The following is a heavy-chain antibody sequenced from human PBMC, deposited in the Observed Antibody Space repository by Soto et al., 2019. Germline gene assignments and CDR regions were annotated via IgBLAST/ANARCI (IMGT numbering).Heavy chain of an antibody. D-gene: IGHD2-15*01. CDR3: TTDATVAARYYGMDV. CDR2: IKSKTDGGTT. V-gene: IGHV3-15*01. CDR1: GFTFSNAW. J-gene: IGHJ6*02. Sequence: VGSLRLSCAASGFTFSNAWMSWVRQAPGKGLEWVGRIKSKTDGGTTDYAAPVKGRFTISRDDSKNTLYLQMNSLKTEDTAVYYCTTDATVAARYYGMDVRGQGTTVTVSS.